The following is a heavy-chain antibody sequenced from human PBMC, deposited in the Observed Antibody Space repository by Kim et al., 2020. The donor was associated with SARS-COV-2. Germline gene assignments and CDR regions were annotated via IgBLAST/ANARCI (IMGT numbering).Heavy chain of an antibody. Sequence: KYYGESVEGRVTHSRDNARNQLSLQMSSLRADDTAVYYCAKDKGKYYFDYWGQGTLVTVSS. CDR2: K. V-gene: IGHV3-30*07. J-gene: IGHJ4*02. CDR3: AKDKGKYYFDY.